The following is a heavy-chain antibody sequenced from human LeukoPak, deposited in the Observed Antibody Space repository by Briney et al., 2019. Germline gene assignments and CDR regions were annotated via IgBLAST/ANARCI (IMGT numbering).Heavy chain of an antibody. CDR3: ARGQGPSSTSSTFDY. CDR1: GGSFSGYY. D-gene: IGHD2-2*01. V-gene: IGHV4-34*01. Sequence: SETLSLTCAVYGGSFSGYYWSWIRQPPGKGLEWIGEINHSGSTNYNPSLKSRVTISVDTSKNQFSLKLSSVTAADTAVYYCARGQGPSSTSSTFDYWGQGTLVTVSS. CDR2: INHSGST. J-gene: IGHJ4*02.